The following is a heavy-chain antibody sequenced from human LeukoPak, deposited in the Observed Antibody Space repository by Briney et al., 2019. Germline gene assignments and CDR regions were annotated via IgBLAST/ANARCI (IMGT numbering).Heavy chain of an antibody. CDR1: GGPISSYY. D-gene: IGHD6-25*01. J-gene: IGHJ5*02. V-gene: IGHV4-59*08. CDR3: ARGRQWFDP. CDR2: ISSSGTT. Sequence: SETLSLTCTVSGGPISSYYWSWIRQPPGKGLEWIGYISSSGTTKCNPSLKSRLTISVDTSKNQFSLKLTSVTAADTAVYYCARGRQWFDPWGQGTLVTVSS.